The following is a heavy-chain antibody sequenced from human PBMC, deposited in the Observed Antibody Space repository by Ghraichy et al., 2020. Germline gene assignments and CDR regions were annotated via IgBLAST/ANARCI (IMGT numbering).Heavy chain of an antibody. CDR3: AKRTSELGPNFYY. V-gene: IGHV3-23*01. J-gene: IGHJ4*02. CDR2: ISSSGGST. D-gene: IGHD3-16*01. CDR1: GFTFSTYA. Sequence: GGSLRLSCAASGFTFSTYAMSWVRQAPGKGLEWVSSISSSGGSTYYADSVKGRFTISRDNSKSTLYLQMNSLRAKDTAVYYCAKRTSELGPNFYYWGQGTLVTVSS.